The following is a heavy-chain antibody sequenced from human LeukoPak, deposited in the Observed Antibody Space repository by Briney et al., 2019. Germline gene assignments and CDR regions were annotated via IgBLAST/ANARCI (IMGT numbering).Heavy chain of an antibody. CDR1: GFSFSSYA. CDR2: ICGSSSST. Sequence: GRSLRLSCAASGFSFSSYAMNWVRQAPGKGLEWVSVICGSSSSTYYVDSVKGRFTISRDNSKNTLYLKMNSLRAEDTAIYYCAKGSGGSCHSATDYWGQGTLVTVSS. D-gene: IGHD2-15*01. V-gene: IGHV3-23*01. CDR3: AKGSGGSCHSATDY. J-gene: IGHJ4*02.